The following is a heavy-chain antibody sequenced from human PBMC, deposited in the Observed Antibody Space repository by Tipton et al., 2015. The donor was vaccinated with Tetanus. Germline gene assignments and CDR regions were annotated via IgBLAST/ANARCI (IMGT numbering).Heavy chain of an antibody. CDR3: ARHVVAASYYGMDV. J-gene: IGHJ6*02. Sequence: VQLVQSGGGLIQPGGSLRLSCAASGFTVRSNYMSWVRQAPGKGLEWVSIFFSGGSTYYADSVQGRITISRDNSNNTLYLQMNSLRAEDTAVYYCARHVVAASYYGMDVWGQGTTVTVSS. V-gene: IGHV3-53*01. CDR1: GFTVRSNY. D-gene: IGHD2-15*01. CDR2: FFSGGST.